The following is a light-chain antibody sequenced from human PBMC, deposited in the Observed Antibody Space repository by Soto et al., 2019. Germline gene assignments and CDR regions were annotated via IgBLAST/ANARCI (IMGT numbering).Light chain of an antibody. V-gene: IGKV3-20*01. CDR2: GVY. J-gene: IGKJ2*01. CDR1: QTGSNSY. Sequence: IVLTQSPGTLSLSPGERATLSCRASQTGSNSYLAWYQHKSGQAPRLLIYGVYTRASGIPDRFSGSGSGTEFTLTITRLEPEDSAVYYCQQYGGAPPHTFGQGTKLEIK. CDR3: QQYGGAPPHT.